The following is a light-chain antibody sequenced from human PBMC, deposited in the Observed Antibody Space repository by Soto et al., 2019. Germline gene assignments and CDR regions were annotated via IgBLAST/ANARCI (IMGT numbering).Light chain of an antibody. CDR3: QQSYSTPWT. CDR2: AAS. Sequence: DIQMTQSPSSLSASVGDGVTITCRASQSIRIYLNWYQQKPGKAPELLIFAASSLQSGVPSRFSGSGSGTDFTLTISSLQPDDFATYYCQQSYSTPWTFGQGIKVDIK. CDR1: QSIRIY. J-gene: IGKJ1*01. V-gene: IGKV1-39*01.